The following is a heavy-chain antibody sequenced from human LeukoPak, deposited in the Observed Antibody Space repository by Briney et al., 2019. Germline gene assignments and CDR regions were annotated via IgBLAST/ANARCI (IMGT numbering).Heavy chain of an antibody. V-gene: IGHV3-23*01. Sequence: GGSLRLSCAASGFTFSSYGMSWVRQAPGKGLEWVSAISGSGGSTYYADSVKGRFTISRDNSKNTLYLQMNSLRAEDTAVYYCARDRGRDSSGWRRGSVWFDPWGQGTLVTVSS. J-gene: IGHJ5*02. CDR1: GFTFSSYG. CDR3: ARDRGRDSSGWRRGSVWFDP. CDR2: ISGSGGST. D-gene: IGHD6-19*01.